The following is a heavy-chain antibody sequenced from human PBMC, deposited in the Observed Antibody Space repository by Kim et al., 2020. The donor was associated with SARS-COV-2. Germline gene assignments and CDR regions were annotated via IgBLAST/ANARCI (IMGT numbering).Heavy chain of an antibody. CDR1: GFTFSSYS. D-gene: IGHD3-3*01. CDR2: ISSSSSYI. Sequence: GGSLRLSCAASGFTFSSYSMNWVRQAPGKGLEWVSSISSSSSYIYYADSVKGRFTISRDNAKNSLYLQMNSLRAEDTAVYYCARDSGTYDFWSGYYPGGYYFDYWGQGTLVTVSS. J-gene: IGHJ4*02. CDR3: ARDSGTYDFWSGYYPGGYYFDY. V-gene: IGHV3-21*01.